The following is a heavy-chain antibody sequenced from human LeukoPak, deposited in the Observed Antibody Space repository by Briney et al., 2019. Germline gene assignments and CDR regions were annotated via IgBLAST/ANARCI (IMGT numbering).Heavy chain of an antibody. V-gene: IGHV3-30*04. CDR3: ARGYSYGYGGYFDY. D-gene: IGHD5-18*01. CDR2: ISYDGSNK. J-gene: IGHJ4*02. CDR1: GFTFSSYA. Sequence: GGSLRLSCAASGFTFSSYAMHWVRQAPGKGLEWVAVISYDGSNKYYADSVKGRFTISRDNSKNTLYLQMNSLRAEDTAVYYCARGYSYGYGGYFDYWGQGTLVTVSS.